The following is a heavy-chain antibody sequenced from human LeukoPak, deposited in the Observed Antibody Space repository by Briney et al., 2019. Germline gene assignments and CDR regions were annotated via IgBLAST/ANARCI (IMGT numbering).Heavy chain of an antibody. D-gene: IGHD3-3*01. CDR1: GYTLTELS. CDR3: ARAPGNVFRFLVRWAYYFDY. Sequence: ASVKVSCKVSGYTLTELSMHWVRQAPGKGLEWMGGFDPEDGETIYAQKFQGRVTMTEDTSTDTAYMELSSLRSEDTAVYYCARAPGNVFRFLVRWAYYFDYWGQGTLVTVSS. V-gene: IGHV1-24*01. J-gene: IGHJ4*02. CDR2: FDPEDGET.